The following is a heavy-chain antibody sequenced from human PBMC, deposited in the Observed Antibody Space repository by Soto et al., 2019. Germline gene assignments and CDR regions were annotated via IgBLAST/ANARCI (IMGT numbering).Heavy chain of an antibody. D-gene: IGHD3-9*01. CDR2: ISISGGVI. Sequence: PGGSLRLSCAASGFTFSSYSMIWVRQAPGRGLEWISYISISGGVIYYADSVKGRFTISRDNAKNSLFLQMNSLRDDDTAVYYCVRDGRSYYDLLAGPWGQGTLVTVSS. CDR3: VRDGRSYYDLLAGP. J-gene: IGHJ5*02. CDR1: GFTFSSYS. V-gene: IGHV3-48*02.